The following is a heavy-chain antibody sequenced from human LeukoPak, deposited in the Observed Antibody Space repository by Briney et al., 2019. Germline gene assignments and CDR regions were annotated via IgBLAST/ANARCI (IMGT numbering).Heavy chain of an antibody. CDR1: AGSISSSSYY. D-gene: IGHD6-19*01. CDR2: IYYSGST. CDR3: ASLEAGIDP. Sequence: KTSETLSLTCTVSAGSISSSSYYWGWIRQPPGKGLEWIGSIYYSGSTYYNPSLKSRVTISVDTSKNQFSLKLSSVTAADTAVYYCASLEAGIDPWGQGTLVTVSS. V-gene: IGHV4-39*01. J-gene: IGHJ5*02.